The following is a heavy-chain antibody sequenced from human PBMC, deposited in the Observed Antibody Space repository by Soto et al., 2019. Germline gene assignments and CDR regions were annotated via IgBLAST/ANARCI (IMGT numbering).Heavy chain of an antibody. CDR1: GFTFSSYA. CDR2: ISYDGSNK. D-gene: IGHD2-8*01. V-gene: IGHV3-30-3*01. CDR3: ARSNGVSYYYYYGMDV. J-gene: IGHJ6*02. Sequence: GGSLRLSCAASGFTFSSYAMHWVRQAPGKGLEWVAVISYDGSNKYYADSVKGRFTISRDNSKNTLYLQMNSLRAEDTAVYYCARSNGVSYYYYYGMDVWGQGTTVTVSS.